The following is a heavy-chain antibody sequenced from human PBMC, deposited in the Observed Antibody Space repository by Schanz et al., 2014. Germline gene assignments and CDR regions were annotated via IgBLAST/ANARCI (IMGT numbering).Heavy chain of an antibody. J-gene: IGHJ3*02. Sequence: QVQLVQSGTEVKKPGASMNVSCKASGYTFAKYFLIHWVRQAPGQGLEWMGWMNPNSGVTEDAQKFQGRVTMTRDTSISTAYMEVSRLRSDDTAVYYCARDRGSISWMGRAFDIWGQGTMVTVSS. CDR3: ARDRGSISWMGRAFDI. CDR1: GYTFAKYF. V-gene: IGHV1-2*02. D-gene: IGHD2-2*01. CDR2: MNPNSGVT.